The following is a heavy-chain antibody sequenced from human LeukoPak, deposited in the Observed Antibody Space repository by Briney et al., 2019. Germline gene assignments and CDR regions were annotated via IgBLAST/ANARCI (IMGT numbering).Heavy chain of an antibody. CDR1: GFTFSSYG. V-gene: IGHV3-33*01. D-gene: IGHD2-15*01. Sequence: PGRSLRLSCAASGFTFSSYGMHWVRQAPGKGLEWVAVIWYDGSNKYYADSVKGRFTISRDNSKNTLYLQMNSLRAEDTAVYYCARDLRCSGGSCTYYFDYWGQGTLVTVSS. CDR2: IWYDGSNK. CDR3: ARDLRCSGGSCTYYFDY. J-gene: IGHJ4*02.